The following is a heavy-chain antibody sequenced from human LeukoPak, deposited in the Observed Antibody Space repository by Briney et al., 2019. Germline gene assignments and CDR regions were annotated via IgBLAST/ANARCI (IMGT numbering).Heavy chain of an antibody. CDR2: INPNSGGT. Sequence: ASVKVSCKASGYTFTGYYVHWVRQAPGQRLEWMGRINPNSGGTNYAQKFQGRVTMTRDTSISTAYMELSRLRSDDTAVYYCATYCSSTSCPNWFDPWGQGTLVTVSS. CDR3: ATYCSSTSCPNWFDP. CDR1: GYTFTGYY. V-gene: IGHV1-2*06. D-gene: IGHD2-2*01. J-gene: IGHJ5*02.